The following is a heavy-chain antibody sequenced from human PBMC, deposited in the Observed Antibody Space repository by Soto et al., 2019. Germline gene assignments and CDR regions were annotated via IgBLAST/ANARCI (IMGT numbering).Heavy chain of an antibody. V-gene: IGHV3-30-3*01. CDR2: ISYDGSNK. CDR1: GFTFSSYA. J-gene: IGHJ4*02. Sequence: QVQLVESGGGVVQPGRSLRLSCAASGFTFSSYAMHWVRQAPGKGLEWVAVISYDGSNKYYADSVKGRFTISRDNSKNTLYLQMNSLRAEDTAVYYCARDRDPMTAIKYYFDYWGQGTLVTVSS. D-gene: IGHD3-10*01. CDR3: ARDRDPMTAIKYYFDY.